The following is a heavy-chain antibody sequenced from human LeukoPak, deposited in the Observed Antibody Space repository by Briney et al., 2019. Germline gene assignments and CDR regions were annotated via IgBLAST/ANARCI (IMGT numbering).Heavy chain of an antibody. Sequence: SETLSLTCTVSGASISDYSWSWIRQPPGKGLEWIESISYSGNINYNPSLESRVSISVDSSKKQFSLMVSSVTAADTAVYYCARVRSNDWYFDLWGRGTLVAVSS. V-gene: IGHV4-59*01. CDR2: ISYSGNI. CDR3: ARVRSNDWYFDL. CDR1: GASISDYS. J-gene: IGHJ2*01.